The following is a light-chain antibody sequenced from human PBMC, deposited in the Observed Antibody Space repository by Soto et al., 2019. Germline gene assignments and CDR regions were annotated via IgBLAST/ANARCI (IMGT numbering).Light chain of an antibody. CDR2: AAS. Sequence: AIQMTQSPSSLSASVGDRVTITCRASQDTRNDLSWYQKKPWKATKLLIYAASNLQSGVPSRFSGSGSGTDFTLTISSLQPEDFASYYCLQDNSYPRTFGQGTKVEIK. V-gene: IGKV1-6*01. CDR1: QDTRND. J-gene: IGKJ1*01. CDR3: LQDNSYPRT.